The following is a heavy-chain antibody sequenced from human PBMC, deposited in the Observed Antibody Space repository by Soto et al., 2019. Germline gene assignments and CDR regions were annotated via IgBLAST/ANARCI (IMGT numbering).Heavy chain of an antibody. J-gene: IGHJ4*02. V-gene: IGHV1-8*01. Sequence: GASVKVSCKASGYIFTNYDINWVRQATGQGLEYLGWINPNSGNTGYVQKFKGRVTMTRNTSINTAYMELNSLRSEDTAVYYCARDDSGFSGSHYIDYFNYWGQGALVTVSS. CDR2: INPNSGNT. CDR1: GYIFTNYD. D-gene: IGHD1-26*01. CDR3: ARDDSGFSGSHYIDYFNY.